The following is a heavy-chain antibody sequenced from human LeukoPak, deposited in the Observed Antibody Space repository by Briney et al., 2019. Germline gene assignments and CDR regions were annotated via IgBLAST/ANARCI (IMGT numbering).Heavy chain of an antibody. Sequence: GASVKVSCQTSGFTFTAYGFSWVRQAPGQGLEWMGWISAYNGYTKYAPSLQGRVTMTTDTSTSTAYMQLRSLRSDDTAMYYCARVGGNYEGLIDYWGQGTLVTVSS. V-gene: IGHV1-18*01. CDR3: ARVGGNYEGLIDY. CDR1: GFTFTAYG. D-gene: IGHD1-26*01. J-gene: IGHJ4*02. CDR2: ISAYNGYT.